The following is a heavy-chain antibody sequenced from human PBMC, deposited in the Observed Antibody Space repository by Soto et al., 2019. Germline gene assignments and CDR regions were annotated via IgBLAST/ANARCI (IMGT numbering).Heavy chain of an antibody. CDR3: ARLGGYYQALDS. J-gene: IGHJ4*02. D-gene: IGHD3-22*01. CDR2: IYYAGTT. V-gene: IGHV4-59*08. CDR1: GGSINNYY. Sequence: QVQLQESGPGLVKPSETLFLTCTVSGGSINNYYWSWIRQPPGKGLAFIGYIYYAGTTTYTPSLQSRVTISVDASKNQLSLKLRSVTAADTAVYYCARLGGYYQALDSWGQGTLLTVSS.